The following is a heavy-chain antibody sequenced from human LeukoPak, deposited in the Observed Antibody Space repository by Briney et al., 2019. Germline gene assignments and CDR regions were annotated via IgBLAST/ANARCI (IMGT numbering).Heavy chain of an antibody. CDR3: ARGGPPSEEVVPAAITWFDP. V-gene: IGHV4-59*01. D-gene: IGHD2-2*02. CDR2: ISYSGST. J-gene: IGHJ5*02. CDR1: GGSISSYD. Sequence: SETLSLTCTVSGGSISSYDWSWIRQPPGKGLEWIGYISYSGSTNYNPSLKSRVTISVDTSKNQFSLKLSSVTAADTAVYYCARGGPPSEEVVPAAITWFDPWGQGTLVTVSS.